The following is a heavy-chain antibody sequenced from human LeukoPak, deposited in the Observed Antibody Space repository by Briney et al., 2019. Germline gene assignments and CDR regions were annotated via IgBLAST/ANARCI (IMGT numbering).Heavy chain of an antibody. CDR2: ISSSGSTI. D-gene: IGHD3-22*01. J-gene: IGHJ4*02. Sequence: GGSLRLSYAASGFTFSDYYMSWIRQAPGKGLEWVSYISSSGSTIYYADSVKGRFTIPRDNAKNSLYLQMNSLRAEDTAVYYCAREETGDYYDSSGYYFDYWGQGTLVTVSS. CDR1: GFTFSDYY. CDR3: AREETGDYYDSSGYYFDY. V-gene: IGHV3-11*01.